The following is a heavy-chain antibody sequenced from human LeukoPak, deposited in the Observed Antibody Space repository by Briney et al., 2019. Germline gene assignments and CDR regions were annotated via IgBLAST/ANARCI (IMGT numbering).Heavy chain of an antibody. CDR2: IWYDGSNK. CDR1: GFTFSSYG. Sequence: GGSLRLSCAASGFTFSSYGMHWVRQAPGKGLEWVAVIWYDGSNKYYADSVKGRFTISRDNSKNTPYLQMNSLRAEDTAVYYCVRDQEAAPLDYWGQGTLVTVSS. CDR3: VRDQEAAPLDY. D-gene: IGHD6-13*01. V-gene: IGHV3-33*01. J-gene: IGHJ4*02.